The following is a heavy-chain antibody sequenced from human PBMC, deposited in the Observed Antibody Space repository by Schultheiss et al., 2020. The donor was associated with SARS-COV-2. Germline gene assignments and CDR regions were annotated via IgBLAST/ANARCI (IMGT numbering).Heavy chain of an antibody. J-gene: IGHJ5*02. CDR1: GYTFTGYY. CDR3: ARGIHFYDSSGNERYNNWFDP. D-gene: IGHD3-22*01. Sequence: ASVKVSCKASGYTFTGYYMHWVRQAPGQGLEWMGIINPSGGSTSYAQKFQGRVTITADESTSTAYMELSSLRSEDTAVYYCARGIHFYDSSGNERYNNWFDPWGQGTLVTVSS. V-gene: IGHV1-46*01. CDR2: INPSGGST.